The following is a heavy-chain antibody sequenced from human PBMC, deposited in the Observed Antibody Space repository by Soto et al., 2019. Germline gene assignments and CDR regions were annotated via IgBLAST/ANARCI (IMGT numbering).Heavy chain of an antibody. Sequence: QVQLVESGGGVVQPGRSLRLSCEASGFTFSTYAMHWVRQAPGKGLEWVAVILYDGSYKYYADSVKGRFTISRDNSKNTLYRQMSSPRIEDTAVYFCARDVNRDWNYPAYWGQGTLVTVSS. CDR3: ARDVNRDWNYPAY. J-gene: IGHJ4*02. D-gene: IGHD1-7*01. CDR1: GFTFSTYA. CDR2: ILYDGSYK. V-gene: IGHV3-30-3*01.